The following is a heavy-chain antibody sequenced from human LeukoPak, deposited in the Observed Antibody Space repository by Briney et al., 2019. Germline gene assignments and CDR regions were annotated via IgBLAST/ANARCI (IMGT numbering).Heavy chain of an antibody. V-gene: IGHV3-30*04. CDR3: ARDEVSESSFAFDI. D-gene: IGHD6-19*01. CDR2: ISYDGKNK. CDR1: GFTFNNYA. Sequence: GGSLRLSCAASGFTFNNYAMHWVRRAPDKGLEWVAVISYDGKNKHYADSVKGRFTISRDNSKNTLFLQMTSLRAEDTALYYCARDEVSESSFAFDIWGRGSMVTVSS. J-gene: IGHJ3*02.